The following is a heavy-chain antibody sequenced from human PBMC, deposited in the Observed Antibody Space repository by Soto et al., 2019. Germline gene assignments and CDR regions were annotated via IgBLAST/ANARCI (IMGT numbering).Heavy chain of an antibody. D-gene: IGHD1-1*01. J-gene: IGHJ6*02. CDR1: GFTLSKFV. CDR3: ARGNLDV. V-gene: IGHV3-30*01. Sequence: QVQLVESGGGVVQPGRSLRRSCAASGFTLSKFVMHWVRQAPGKGLDWLAVTSNDGINTYYAASVKGRFTISRDNSMNMVYLQMNSLRDEDTALYYCARGNLDVWGQGTTVIVSS. CDR2: TSNDGINT.